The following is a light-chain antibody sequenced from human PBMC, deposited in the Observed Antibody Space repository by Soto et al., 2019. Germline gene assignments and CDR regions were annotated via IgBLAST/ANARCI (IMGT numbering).Light chain of an antibody. V-gene: IGKV4-1*01. Sequence: DIVMTQPPDSLAVSLGERVTINCKSSQSVLYSSNNRNYLAWFQQKPGQPPKLLIYWASTRESGVPDRFSGSGSGTDFTLTISGLQAEDVAVSYCQQYYNTPLTFGGGTKVEI. CDR2: WAS. J-gene: IGKJ4*01. CDR3: QQYYNTPLT. CDR1: QSVLYSSNNRNY.